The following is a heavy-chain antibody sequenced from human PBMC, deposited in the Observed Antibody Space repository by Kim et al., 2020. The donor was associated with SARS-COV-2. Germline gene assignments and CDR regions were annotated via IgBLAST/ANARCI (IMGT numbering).Heavy chain of an antibody. CDR1: GVSFSGYY. CDR3: AREGGGYQLSDY. J-gene: IGHJ4*02. Sequence: SETLSLTCAVYGVSFSGYYWSWIRQPPGKGLEWIGEINHSGSTSYNPSLKSRVTISVDTSKNQFSLKLSSVTAADTAVYYCAREGGGYQLSDYWGQGTLVTVSS. V-gene: IGHV4-34*01. D-gene: IGHD2-2*01. CDR2: INHSGST.